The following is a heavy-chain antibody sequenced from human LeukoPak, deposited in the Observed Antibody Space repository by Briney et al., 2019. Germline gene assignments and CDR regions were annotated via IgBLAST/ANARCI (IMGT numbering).Heavy chain of an antibody. Sequence: GASVKGSCTASGYTFTSDAMHWVRHAPGQRLEWMGWINAGNGNTKYSQKFQGRVTITRDTSASTAYMELSSLRSEDTAVYYCARDRYSGYSSTYFDYWGQGTLVTVSS. D-gene: IGHD6-13*01. CDR1: GYTFTSDA. CDR3: ARDRYSGYSSTYFDY. CDR2: INAGNGNT. J-gene: IGHJ4*02. V-gene: IGHV1-3*01.